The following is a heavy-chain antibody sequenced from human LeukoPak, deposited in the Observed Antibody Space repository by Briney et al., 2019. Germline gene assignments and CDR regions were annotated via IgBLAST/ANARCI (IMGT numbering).Heavy chain of an antibody. V-gene: IGHV3-30*18. CDR3: AKDRYYYYGMDV. Sequence: GGSLRLSCAASGFTFSSYGMHWVRQAPSKGLEWVAVISYDGSNKYYADSVKGRFTISRDNSKNTLYLQMNSLRAEDTAVYYCAKDRYYYYGMDVWGQGTTVTVSS. CDR1: GFTFSSYG. CDR2: ISYDGSNK. J-gene: IGHJ6*02.